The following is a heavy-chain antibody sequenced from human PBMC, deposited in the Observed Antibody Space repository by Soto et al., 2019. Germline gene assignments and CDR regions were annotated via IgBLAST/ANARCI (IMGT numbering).Heavy chain of an antibody. CDR1: GFTFSSYW. D-gene: IGHD6-13*01. V-gene: IGHV3-74*01. CDR2: INTDGSIT. Sequence: VQLVESGGGLVQPGGSLRLSCAASGFTFSSYWMYWVRQVPGKGLMWVSSINTDGSITNYADSVKGRFTISRDNAKNTLYLRMNSLRVEDTAMYYCTRVFGSSWPDYWGQGMLVTVSS. CDR3: TRVFGSSWPDY. J-gene: IGHJ4*02.